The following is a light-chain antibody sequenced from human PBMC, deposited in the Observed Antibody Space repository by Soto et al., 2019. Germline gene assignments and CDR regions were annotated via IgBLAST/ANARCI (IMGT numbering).Light chain of an antibody. J-gene: IGKJ1*01. CDR1: QSISNW. CDR3: QQYDTYPRT. V-gene: IGKV1-5*03. CDR2: KAS. Sequence: DIQMTQSPSTLSASVGDRVTITCRACQSISNWLAWYQQKPGKAPKLLIFKASTLESGVPSRFSGSGSGTEFTLSISSLQPDDFATYHCQQYDTYPRTFGQGTKVDIK.